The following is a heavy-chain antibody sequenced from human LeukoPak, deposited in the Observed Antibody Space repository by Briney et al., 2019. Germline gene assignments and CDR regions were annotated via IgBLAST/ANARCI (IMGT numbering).Heavy chain of an antibody. CDR3: ASPRAAGYDY. D-gene: IGHD6-13*01. Sequence: GGSLRLSCAASGFTFSSYSMNWVRQAPGKGLEWVSSISSSSSYIYYADSVKGRFTISRDNSKNTLYLQMNSLRAEDTAVYYCASPRAAGYDYWGQGTLVTVSS. J-gene: IGHJ4*02. V-gene: IGHV3-21*04. CDR1: GFTFSSYS. CDR2: ISSSSSYI.